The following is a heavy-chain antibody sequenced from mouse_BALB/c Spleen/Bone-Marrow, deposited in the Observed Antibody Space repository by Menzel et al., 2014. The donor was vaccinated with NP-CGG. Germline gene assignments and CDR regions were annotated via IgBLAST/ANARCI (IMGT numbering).Heavy chain of an antibody. V-gene: IGHV1-77*01. CDR2: IYPGSGST. CDR1: GYTFTDYV. J-gene: IGHJ4*01. Sequence: VKLVESGPELVKPGASVKMSCKASGYTFTDYVITWVKQRTGQGLEWIGEIYPGSGSTYYNEKFKGKATLTADKSSNTAYMQLGSLTSEDSGVYFCARLDGNYRYAMDYWGQGTSVTVSS. D-gene: IGHD2-1*01. CDR3: ARLDGNYRYAMDY.